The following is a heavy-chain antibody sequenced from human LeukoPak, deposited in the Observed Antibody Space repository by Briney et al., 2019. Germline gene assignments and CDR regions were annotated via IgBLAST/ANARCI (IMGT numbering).Heavy chain of an antibody. CDR3: ARAGYSYGYEDY. D-gene: IGHD5-18*01. V-gene: IGHV1-2*02. CDR1: GYTFSGYY. CDR2: INPNSGGT. J-gene: IGHJ4*02. Sequence: ASVKVSCKASGYTFSGYYIQWVRQAPGQGLEWMGWINPNSGGTNYAQKFQGRVTMTRDTSISTAYMELSRLRSDDTAVYYCARAGYSYGYEDYWGQGTLVTVSS.